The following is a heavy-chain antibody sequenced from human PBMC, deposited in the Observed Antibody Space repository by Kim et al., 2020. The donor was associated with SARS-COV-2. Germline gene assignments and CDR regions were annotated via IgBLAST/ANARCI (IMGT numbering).Heavy chain of an antibody. D-gene: IGHD5-18*01. J-gene: IGHJ4*02. CDR3: ARGRGYSYGYAFDY. CDR1: GGSFSGYY. V-gene: IGHV4-34*01. Sequence: SETLSLTCAVYGGSFSGYYWSWIRQPPGKGLEWIGEINHSGSTNYNPSLKSRVTISVDTSKNQFSLKLSSVTAADTAVYYCARGRGYSYGYAFDYWGQGTLVTVSS. CDR2: INHSGST.